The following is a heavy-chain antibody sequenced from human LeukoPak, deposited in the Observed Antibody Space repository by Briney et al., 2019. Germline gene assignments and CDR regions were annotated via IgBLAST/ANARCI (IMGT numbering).Heavy chain of an antibody. CDR1: GFTFSSYG. CDR2: ISYDGSNK. Sequence: GGSLRLSCAASGFTFSSYGMHWVRQAPGKGLEWVAVISYDGSNKYYADSVKGRFTISRDNSKNTLYLQMNSLRAEDTAVYYCAKDKSATVTSPFDYWGQGTLVTVSS. J-gene: IGHJ4*02. CDR3: AKDKSATVTSPFDY. D-gene: IGHD4-17*01. V-gene: IGHV3-30*18.